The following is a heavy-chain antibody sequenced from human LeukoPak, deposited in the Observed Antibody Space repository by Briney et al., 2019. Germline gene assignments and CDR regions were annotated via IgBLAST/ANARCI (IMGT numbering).Heavy chain of an antibody. CDR2: INWNGGST. Sequence: PGGSLRLSCAPSGFTFDDYGMSWVRQAPGKGLEWVSGINWNGGSTGYADSVKGRFTISRDNSKNTLYLQMNSLRAEDTAVYYCAKQHYDFWSGPKNYYYYYYMDVWGKGTTVTVSS. CDR1: GFTFDDYG. V-gene: IGHV3-20*04. CDR3: AKQHYDFWSGPKNYYYYYYMDV. J-gene: IGHJ6*03. D-gene: IGHD3-3*01.